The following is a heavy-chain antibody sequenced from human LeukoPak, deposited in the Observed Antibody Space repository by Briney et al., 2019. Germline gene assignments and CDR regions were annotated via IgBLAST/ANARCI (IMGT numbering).Heavy chain of an antibody. CDR3: ASRESPGYYYGMDV. CDR2: ITSAGAT. D-gene: IGHD3-10*01. CDR1: GFTVSNNY. J-gene: IGHJ6*02. Sequence: GGSLRPSCAASGFTVSNNYMTWVRQAPGKGLDCVSVITSAGATYYADSVKGRFIMSRDNSQNTLYLQMNSLRAEDTAVYYCASRESPGYYYGMDVWGQGTTVTVSS. V-gene: IGHV3-66*01.